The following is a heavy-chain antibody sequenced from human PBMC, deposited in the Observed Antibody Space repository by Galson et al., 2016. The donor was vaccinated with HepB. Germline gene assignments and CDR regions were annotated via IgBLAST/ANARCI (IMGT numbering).Heavy chain of an antibody. D-gene: IGHD3-10*01. V-gene: IGHV3-30*04. J-gene: IGHJ4*02. CDR3: VRGLMVRRVPFYLDY. CDR2: MSYDERNI. CDR1: GFTFSQYA. Sequence: SLRLSCAASGFTFSQYAMHWFRQAPGKGLEWVALMSYDERNIYYADSVKGRFTISRDNSKNTLFLQMKSLRAEDTAMYYCVRGLMVRRVPFYLDYWGQETLVTVS.